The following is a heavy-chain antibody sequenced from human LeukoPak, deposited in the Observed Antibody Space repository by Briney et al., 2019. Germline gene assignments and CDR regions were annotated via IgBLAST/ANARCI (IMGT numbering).Heavy chain of an antibody. J-gene: IGHJ3*02. V-gene: IGHV1-46*01. CDR1: GYTFTSYY. CDR2: INPSGGST. D-gene: IGHD7-27*01. CDR3: ARVGIRGAFDI. Sequence: ASVKVSCKASGYTFTSYYMYWVRQAPGQGLEWMGIINPSGGSTSYAQKFQGRVTMTRDTSTSTVYMELSSLRSEDTAVYYCARVGIRGAFDIWGQGTMVTVSS.